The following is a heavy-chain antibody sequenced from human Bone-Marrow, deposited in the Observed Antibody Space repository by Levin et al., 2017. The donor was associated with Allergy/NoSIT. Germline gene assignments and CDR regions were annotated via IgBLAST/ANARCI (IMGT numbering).Heavy chain of an antibody. J-gene: IGHJ3*02. V-gene: IGHV3-21*01. CDR2: ISSSGTDM. CDR3: ARGIIGDVRVAHKEAFDI. CDR1: GFTFSLYS. Sequence: GESLKISCSVSGFTFSLYSMNWVRQAPGKGLEWVSSISSSGTDMYNADSVKGRFTISRDNAKNSLNLQMSSLRAEDTAVYYCARGIIGDVRVAHKEAFDIWGQGTMVTVSS. D-gene: IGHD2/OR15-2a*01.